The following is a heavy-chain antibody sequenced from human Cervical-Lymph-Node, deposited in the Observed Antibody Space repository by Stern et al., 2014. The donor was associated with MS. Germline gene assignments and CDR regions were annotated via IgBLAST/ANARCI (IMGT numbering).Heavy chain of an antibody. Sequence: QVQLQESGPGLVKPSQTLSLTCAVSGGSIHSGGYYRSWIRQHPGKGLEWIGYIYYSGSTSYNPSLKSRVTIAVDTSKNQFSLNLTSVTAADTAVYYCARVVMNTFGEIIVGLGGFDIWGQGTMVTVSS. CDR3: ARVVMNTFGEIIVGLGGFDI. CDR1: GGSIHSGGYY. CDR2: IYYSGST. J-gene: IGHJ3*02. D-gene: IGHD3-16*02. V-gene: IGHV4-31*11.